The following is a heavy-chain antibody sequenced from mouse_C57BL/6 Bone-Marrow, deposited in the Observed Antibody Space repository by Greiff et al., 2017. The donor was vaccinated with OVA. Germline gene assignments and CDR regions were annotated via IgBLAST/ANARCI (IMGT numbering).Heavy chain of an antibody. D-gene: IGHD2-5*01. CDR3: TRGYSNYYAMDY. J-gene: IGHJ4*01. CDR1: GYHFNDYE. V-gene: IGHV1-15*01. CDR2: INPEPVGT. Sequence: VQLKQSGAELVRPGASVTLSCQASGYHFNDYEMHWVKQTPVHGLEWIGAINPEPVGTAYTQKFKVKAILTADTYSSTAYMELRSLTSEDSAVYYCTRGYSNYYAMDYWGQGTSVTVSS.